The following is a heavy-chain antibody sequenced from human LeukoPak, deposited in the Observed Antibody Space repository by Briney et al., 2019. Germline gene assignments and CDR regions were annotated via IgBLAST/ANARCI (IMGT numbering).Heavy chain of an antibody. CDR2: TYYRSKWYN. J-gene: IGHJ3*02. CDR1: GDSVSSNSAA. Sequence: SQTLSLTCAISGDSVSSNSAAWNWIRQSPSRGLERLGRTYYRSKWYNDYAVSVKSRITINPDTSKNQFSLQLNSVTPEDTAVYYCARDPNTVTTPDDAFDIWAQGTMATVFS. D-gene: IGHD4-11*01. CDR3: ARDPNTVTTPDDAFDI. V-gene: IGHV6-1*01.